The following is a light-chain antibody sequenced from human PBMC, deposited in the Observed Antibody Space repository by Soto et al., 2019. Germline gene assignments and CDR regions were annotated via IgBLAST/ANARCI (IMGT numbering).Light chain of an antibody. Sequence: EIVLTQSPGTLSLSPGERATLSCRASQSISPTFLAWYQHTPGHAPRVLIYGASRRATGIPERFSGSGSGTYFTLTISRLEPEDFAVYYCHQYESSWTFGQGTKVEMK. CDR1: QSISPTF. CDR3: HQYESSWT. V-gene: IGKV3-20*01. CDR2: GAS. J-gene: IGKJ1*01.